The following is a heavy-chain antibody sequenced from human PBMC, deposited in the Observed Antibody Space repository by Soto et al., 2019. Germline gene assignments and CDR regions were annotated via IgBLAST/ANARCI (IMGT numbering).Heavy chain of an antibody. V-gene: IGHV1-18*01. D-gene: IGHD6-19*01. J-gene: IGHJ4*02. Sequence: ASVKVSCKASGYTFTSYGISWVRQAPGQGLEWMGWISAYDGNTNYAQKLQGRVTMTTDTSTSTAYMELRSLRSEDTAVYYCARDSGIAVAGYFDYWGQGTLVTVSS. CDR3: ARDSGIAVAGYFDY. CDR2: ISAYDGNT. CDR1: GYTFTSYG.